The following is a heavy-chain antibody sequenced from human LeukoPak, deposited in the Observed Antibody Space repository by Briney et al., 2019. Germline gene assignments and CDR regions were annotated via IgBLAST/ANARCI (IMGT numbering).Heavy chain of an antibody. CDR2: IVVGSGNT. CDR3: AADGVVGETGY. J-gene: IGHJ4*02. V-gene: IGHV1-58*01. CDR1: GVTFTSSA. D-gene: IGHD1-26*01. Sequence: SVKVSCKASGVTFTSSAVQWVRRARGQRLEWIGWIVVGSGNTNYAQKFQERVTITRDMSTSTAYMELSSLGSEDTAVYYCAADGVVGETGYWGQGTLVTVSS.